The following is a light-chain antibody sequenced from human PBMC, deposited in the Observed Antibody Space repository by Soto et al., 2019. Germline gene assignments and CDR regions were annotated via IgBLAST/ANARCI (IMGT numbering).Light chain of an antibody. CDR2: EVS. CDR1: QSLLHITGETF. V-gene: IGKV2D-29*02. CDR3: MQSTQLPPT. J-gene: IGKJ5*01. Sequence: DVVMTQTPLSLSVAPGQPASISCKSSQSLLHITGETFLFWYLQKKGQSPQILIYEVSTRVSGVPDRFSGSGSGTDFTLEISRVETDDVCIYYCMQSTQLPPTFGQGTRLEIK.